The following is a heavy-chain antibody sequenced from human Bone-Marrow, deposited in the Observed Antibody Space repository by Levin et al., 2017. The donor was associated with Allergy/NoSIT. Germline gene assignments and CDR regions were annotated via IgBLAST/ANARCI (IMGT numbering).Heavy chain of an antibody. CDR2: VYYTGTT. J-gene: IGHJ3*02. CDR1: GGSISTYF. Sequence: SETLSLTCTVSGGSISTYFWSWIRQPPGRGLEWIGYVYYTGTTSYNPSLKSRVTISVDTSKNQFSLTLTSVTSADTAVYFCARPITMDPDDAFEIWGQGTMVSVSS. D-gene: IGHD3-10*01. CDR3: ARPITMDPDDAFEI. V-gene: IGHV4-59*01.